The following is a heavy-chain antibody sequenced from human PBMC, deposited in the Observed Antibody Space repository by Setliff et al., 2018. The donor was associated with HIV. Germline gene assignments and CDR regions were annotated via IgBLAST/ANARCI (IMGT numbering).Heavy chain of an antibody. J-gene: IGHJ5*02. CDR3: AKDLGRVDWFDP. Sequence: GGSLRLSCAASGFTFSSYGIHWVRQAPGKGLEWVAFIRNDGSTTDYADSVKGRFTISRDNSKNTLYLQLNSLRAEDTAVYYCAKDLGRVDWFDPWGQGTLVTVSS. D-gene: IGHD1-26*01. CDR2: IRNDGSTT. CDR1: GFTFSSYG. V-gene: IGHV3-30*02.